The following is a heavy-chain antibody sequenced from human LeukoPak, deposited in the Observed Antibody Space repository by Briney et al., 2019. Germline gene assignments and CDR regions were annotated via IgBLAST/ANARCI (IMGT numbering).Heavy chain of an antibody. CDR2: INPSGGST. J-gene: IGHJ6*03. D-gene: IGHD4-11*01. Sequence: GASVKVSCKASGYTSTSYYMHWVRQAPGQGLEWMGIINPSGGSTSYAQKFQGRVTMTRDTSTSTVYMELSSLRSEDTAVYYCARGPAYSNYRASNYYYMHVWGEGTTVTVSS. V-gene: IGHV1-46*01. CDR3: ARGPAYSNYRASNYYYMHV. CDR1: GYTSTSYY.